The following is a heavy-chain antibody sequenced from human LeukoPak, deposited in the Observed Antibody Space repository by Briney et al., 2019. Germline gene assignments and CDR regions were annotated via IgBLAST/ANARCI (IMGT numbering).Heavy chain of an antibody. J-gene: IGHJ4*02. V-gene: IGHV1-2*02. D-gene: IGHD3-22*01. CDR1: GYTFTGYY. CDR3: ARDFYYDSSDHGGDY. CDR2: INPNSGGT. Sequence: ASVKVSCKASGYTFTGYYMHWVRQAPGQGLEWMGWINPNSGGTNYAQKFQGRVTMTRDTSISTAYMELRSLRPDDTAVFYCARDFYYDSSDHGGDYWGQGTLVTVSS.